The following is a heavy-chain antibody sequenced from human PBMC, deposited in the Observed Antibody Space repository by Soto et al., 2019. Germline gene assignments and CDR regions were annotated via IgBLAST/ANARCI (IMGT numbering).Heavy chain of an antibody. CDR1: GFSHSTGGVG. V-gene: IGHV2-5*02. CDR2: FYWDDDK. D-gene: IGHD6-13*01. Sequence: QITLNESGPTLVKPTQILTLTCTFSGFSHSTGGVGVGWIRQPPGKALEWLGFFYWDDDKRYSPALKSRLTNRKDTSKSLVVLIMTNMDPMDTATYYCAHRLGQSGSNWDCGSVDIWGQGTMVTVSS. J-gene: IGHJ3*02. CDR3: AHRLGQSGSNWDCGSVDI.